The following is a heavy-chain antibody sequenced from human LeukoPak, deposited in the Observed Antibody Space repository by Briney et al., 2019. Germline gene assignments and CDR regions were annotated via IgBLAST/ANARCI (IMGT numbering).Heavy chain of an antibody. CDR3: ARDSPRLYSSSSYSNRYYYYYGMDV. CDR2: IYYSGST. CDR1: GGSISSYY. Sequence: PSETLSLTCTVSGGSISSYYWSWIRQPPGKGLEWIGYIYYSGSTNYNPSLKSRVTISLDTSKTQFSLKLSSVTAADTAVYYCARDSPRLYSSSSYSNRYYYYYGMDVWGQGTTVTVSS. V-gene: IGHV4-59*12. D-gene: IGHD6-13*01. J-gene: IGHJ6*02.